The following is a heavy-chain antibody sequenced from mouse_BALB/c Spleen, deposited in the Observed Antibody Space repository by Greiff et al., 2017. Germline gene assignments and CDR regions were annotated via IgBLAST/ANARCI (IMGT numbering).Heavy chain of an antibody. CDR1: GYTFTSYV. J-gene: IGHJ2*01. CDR3: ARSGHYYGGSWDYFDY. CDR2: INPYNDGT. Sequence: VQLQQSGPELVKPGASVKMSCKASGYTFTSYVMHWVKQKPGQGLEWIGYINPYNDGTKYNEKFKGKATLTSDKSSSTAYMELSSLTSEDSAVYYCARSGHYYGGSWDYFDYWGQGTTLTVSS. V-gene: IGHV1-14*01. D-gene: IGHD1-1*01.